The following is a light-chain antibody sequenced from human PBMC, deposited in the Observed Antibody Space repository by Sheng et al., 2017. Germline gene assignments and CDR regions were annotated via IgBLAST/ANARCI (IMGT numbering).Light chain of an antibody. J-gene: IGLJ2*01. CDR2: DDT. CDR3: QVWNSKINHVV. CDR1: NIGSES. Sequence: SFVLTQPPSVSVAPGQTARLTCGGDNIGSESVHWYQQKPGQAPILVVYDDTYRPSGIPERFSGSNSGNTATLTISGVEAGDEADYYCQVWNSKINHVVFGGGSKLTVL. V-gene: IGLV3-21*02.